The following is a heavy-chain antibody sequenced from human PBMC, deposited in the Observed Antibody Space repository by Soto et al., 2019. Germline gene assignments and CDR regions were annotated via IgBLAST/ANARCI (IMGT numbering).Heavy chain of an antibody. V-gene: IGHV3-64D*06. CDR3: VKGEYYYDSSGYYPFDY. Sequence: GGFLRLSCSASGFTFSSYGRHWVRQAPGKGLEYVSSISTNGGSTHYADSVKGRFTISRDNSKNTQYLQMSSLRADDTAVYYCVKGEYYYDSSGYYPFDYWGQGTLVTVSS. D-gene: IGHD3-22*01. CDR1: GFTFSSYG. CDR2: ISTNGGST. J-gene: IGHJ4*02.